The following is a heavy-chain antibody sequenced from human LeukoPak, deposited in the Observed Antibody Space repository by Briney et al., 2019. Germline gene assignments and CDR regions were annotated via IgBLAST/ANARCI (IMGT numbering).Heavy chain of an antibody. J-gene: IGHJ4*02. V-gene: IGHV4-30-2*01. CDR3: ARGIYGGNSENYFDY. CDR1: GGSISSGGYY. CDR2: IYHSGST. Sequence: PSQTLSLTCTVSGGSISSGGYYWSWIRQPPGKGLEWIGYIYHSGSTYYNPSLKSRVTISVDRSKNQFSLKLSSVTAADTAVYYCARGIYGGNSENYFDYWGQGTLVTVSS. D-gene: IGHD4-23*01.